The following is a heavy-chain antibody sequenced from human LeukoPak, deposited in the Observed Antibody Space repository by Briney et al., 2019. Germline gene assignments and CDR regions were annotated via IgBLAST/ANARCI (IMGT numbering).Heavy chain of an antibody. J-gene: IGHJ5*02. D-gene: IGHD4-11*01. V-gene: IGHV1-69*04. CDR1: GGTFISNA. CDR2: IIPIFGIT. Sequence: GASVKVSCKASGGTFISNAITWVRQAPGQGPEWMGRIIPIFGITDYAQKFQGRVTITADKSTSTAYMEFSSLRSEDTAVYYCASGRMTTETTYCFDPWGQGTLITVSS. CDR3: ASGRMTTETTYCFDP.